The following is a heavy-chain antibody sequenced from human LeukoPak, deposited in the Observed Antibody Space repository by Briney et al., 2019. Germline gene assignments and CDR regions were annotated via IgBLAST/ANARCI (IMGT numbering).Heavy chain of an antibody. CDR3: ARRGCSSWTQFDP. Sequence: SETLSLTCAVSGYSISSSSWWGWIRQPPGKGLEWIGYIYYSGSTYYNPSLKSRVTMSVDTSKNQFSLKLSSVTAVDTAVYYCARRGCSSWTQFDPWGQGTLVTVSS. J-gene: IGHJ5*02. V-gene: IGHV4-28*01. CDR1: GYSISSSSW. D-gene: IGHD6-13*01. CDR2: IYYSGST.